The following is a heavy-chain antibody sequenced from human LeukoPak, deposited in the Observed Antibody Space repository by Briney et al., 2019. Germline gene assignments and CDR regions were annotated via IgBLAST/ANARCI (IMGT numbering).Heavy chain of an antibody. Sequence: GGSLRLSCAASGFTFSSYAMHWVRQAPGKGLEWVAVISYDGSNKYYADSVKGRFTISRDNSKNTLYLQKNSLRAEDTAVYYCASSSNRYYYDSSGPDAFDIWGQGTMVTVSS. CDR1: GFTFSSYA. CDR2: ISYDGSNK. CDR3: ASSSNRYYYDSSGPDAFDI. J-gene: IGHJ3*02. D-gene: IGHD3-22*01. V-gene: IGHV3-30-3*01.